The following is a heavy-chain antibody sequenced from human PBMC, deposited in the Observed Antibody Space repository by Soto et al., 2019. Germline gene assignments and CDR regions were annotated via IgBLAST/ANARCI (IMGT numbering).Heavy chain of an antibody. CDR3: ARGRGYCSSTSCYGYYYYYMDV. CDR1: GGSFSGYY. D-gene: IGHD2-2*01. V-gene: IGHV4-34*01. J-gene: IGHJ6*03. Sequence: SETLSLTCAVYGGSFSGYYWSWIRQPPGKGLEWIGEINHSGSTNYNPSLKSRVTISVDTSKNQFSLKLSSVTAADTAVYYCARGRGYCSSTSCYGYYYYYMDVWGKGTTVT. CDR2: INHSGST.